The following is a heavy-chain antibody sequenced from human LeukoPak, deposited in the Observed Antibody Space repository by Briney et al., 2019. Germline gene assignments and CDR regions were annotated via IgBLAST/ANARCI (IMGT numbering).Heavy chain of an antibody. V-gene: IGHV4-4*02. CDR3: TREDRPYCPFAY. CDR1: GGSIHITNY. CDR2: IAHDGTT. Sequence: SGTLSLTCGVSGGSIHITNYWSWGRPAPGKGLEWIGEIAHDGTTNYNPSLRSRVAMSFDRANNQFSLSLTSVTAADTAVYYCTREDRPYCPFAYWGQGGLVTVSS. J-gene: IGHJ4*02. D-gene: IGHD1-26*01.